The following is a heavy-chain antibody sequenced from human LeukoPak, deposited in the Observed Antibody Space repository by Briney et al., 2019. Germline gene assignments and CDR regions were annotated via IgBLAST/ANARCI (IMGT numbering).Heavy chain of an antibody. Sequence: GASVKVSCKAPGYTFTGYYMHWVRQAPGQGLEWMGWINPNSGGTNYAQKFQGRVTMTRDTSISTAYMELSRLRSDDTAVYYCARSHYDYVWGSYRSYYYYYMDVWGKGTTVTVSS. V-gene: IGHV1-2*02. D-gene: IGHD3-16*02. J-gene: IGHJ6*03. CDR3: ARSHYDYVWGSYRSYYYYYMDV. CDR1: GYTFTGYY. CDR2: INPNSGGT.